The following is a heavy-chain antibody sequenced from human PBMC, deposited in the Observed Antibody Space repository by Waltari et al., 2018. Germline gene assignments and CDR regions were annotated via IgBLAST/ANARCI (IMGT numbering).Heavy chain of an antibody. CDR3: ARSYGSGSPVAFDI. V-gene: IGHV4-59*01. J-gene: IGHJ3*02. CDR1: GGSISSYY. D-gene: IGHD3-10*01. CDR2: IYYSGST. Sequence: QVHLQESGPGLVKPSETLSLTCTVSGGSISSYYWSWIRQPPGKGLEWIGYIYYSGSTNYNPSLKSRVTISVDTSKNQFSLKLSSVTAADTAVYYCARSYGSGSPVAFDIWGQGTMVTVSS.